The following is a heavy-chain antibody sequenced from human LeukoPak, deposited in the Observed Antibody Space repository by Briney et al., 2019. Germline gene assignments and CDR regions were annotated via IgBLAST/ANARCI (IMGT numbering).Heavy chain of an antibody. CDR3: ARVVHDYGDPAIDY. V-gene: IGHV3-11*01. J-gene: IGHJ4*02. Sequence: PAGSLRLSCAASGFTFTNYYMSWIRQPPGKVLEWDSYISSSDSTKNYASSVKGRFIISRDNAKSSLKLQMNSLRAEDTAVYYCARVVHDYGDPAIDYWGQGTLVTVSS. CDR1: GFTFTNYY. CDR2: ISSSDSTK. D-gene: IGHD4-17*01.